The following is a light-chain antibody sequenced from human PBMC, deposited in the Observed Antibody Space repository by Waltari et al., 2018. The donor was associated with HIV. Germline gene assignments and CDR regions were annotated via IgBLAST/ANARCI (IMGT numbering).Light chain of an antibody. CDR1: SSDVRVYNY. V-gene: IGLV2-8*01. J-gene: IGLJ2*01. CDR2: EVS. CDR3: NSYAGSNNVV. Sequence: QSALTQPPSASGSPGQSVTISCTGTSSDVRVYNYVPWYQQHPGKAPKLMIYEVSKRPSGVPDRFSGSKSGNTASLTVSGLQAEDEADYYCNSYAGSNNVVFGGGTKVTVL.